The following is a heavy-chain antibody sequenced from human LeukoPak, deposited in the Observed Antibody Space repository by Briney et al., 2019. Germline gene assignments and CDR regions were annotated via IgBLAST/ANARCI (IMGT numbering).Heavy chain of an antibody. J-gene: IGHJ6*03. CDR1: GGSFSGYY. CDR3: ARDRAYGSGSYRYYYYYYMDV. Sequence: SETLSLTCAVSGGSFSGYYWSWIRQPPGKGREWIGEINHSVSTNYNPSLKSRVTISVDTSKNQFSLKLRSVAAADTAVYYCARDRAYGSGSYRYYYYYYMDVWGKGTTVTVSS. CDR2: INHSVST. V-gene: IGHV4-34*01. D-gene: IGHD3-10*01.